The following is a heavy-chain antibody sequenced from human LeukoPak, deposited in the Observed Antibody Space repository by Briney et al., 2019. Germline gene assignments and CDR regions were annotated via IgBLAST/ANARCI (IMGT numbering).Heavy chain of an antibody. CDR1: GFTFSSYT. V-gene: IGHV3-7*01. D-gene: IGHD4-17*01. Sequence: GGALRLSCAASGFTFSSYTMTWVRQAPGKGLEWVANIKQDGSEKYYVDSVKGRFTISRDNAKNSLYLQMNSLRAEDTAVYYCTYGDYFEIFDYWGQGTLVTVSS. CDR3: TYGDYFEIFDY. CDR2: IKQDGSEK. J-gene: IGHJ4*02.